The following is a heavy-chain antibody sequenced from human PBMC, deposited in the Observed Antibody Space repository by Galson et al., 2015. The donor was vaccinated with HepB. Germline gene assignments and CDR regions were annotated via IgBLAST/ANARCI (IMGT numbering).Heavy chain of an antibody. V-gene: IGHV1-18*01. D-gene: IGHD3-16*01. Sequence: QSGAEVKKPGESLRISCKASGYTFSSYGISWVRQAPGQGPEWMGWISAYNGDTNYAQNLQGRVTMTTDTSTSTAYMELRSLRSDDTAVYYCARDVGGGWNAFDIWGQGTMVTVSS. CDR3: ARDVGGGWNAFDI. CDR1: GYTFSSYG. J-gene: IGHJ3*02. CDR2: ISAYNGDT.